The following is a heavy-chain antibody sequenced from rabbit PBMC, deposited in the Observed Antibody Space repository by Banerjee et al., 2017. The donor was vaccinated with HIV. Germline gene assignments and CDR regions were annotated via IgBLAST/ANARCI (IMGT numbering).Heavy chain of an antibody. CDR1: GFSFSSNDY. CDR2: IGSSSSGFT. J-gene: IGHJ4*01. V-gene: IGHV1S40*01. CDR3: ARDLDDVIGWNFGW. Sequence: QSLEESGGDLVKPGASLTLTCTASGFSFSSNDYMCWVRQAPGKGLEWISCIGSSSSGFTYSATWAKGRFTISKTSSTTVTLQMTSLTAADTATYFCARDLDDVIGWNFGWWGPGTLVTVS. D-gene: IGHD4-1*01.